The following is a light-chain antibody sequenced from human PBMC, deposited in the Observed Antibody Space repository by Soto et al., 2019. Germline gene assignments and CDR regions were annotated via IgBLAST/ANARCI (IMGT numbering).Light chain of an antibody. V-gene: IGKV3-20*01. CDR1: QSVGSTY. CDR3: QQYGSRPWT. J-gene: IGKJ1*01. Sequence: EILLTQSPGTLSWSPGERATLSCRASQSVGSTYLAWYQQRPGQAPRLLLYGASSRATGIPDRFDGSGSGTDFTLTISRLEPEDFAVYYCQQYGSRPWTFGQGTKVDIK. CDR2: GAS.